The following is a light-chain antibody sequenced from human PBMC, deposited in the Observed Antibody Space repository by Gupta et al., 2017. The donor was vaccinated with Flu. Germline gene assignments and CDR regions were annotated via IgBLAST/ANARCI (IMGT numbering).Light chain of an antibody. V-gene: IGKV3-11*01. J-gene: IGKJ4*01. Sequence: EIVLTQSPATLSLSPGERATLSCRASQSIDTYLAWYQQKPGQAPRLLMYEASNRATGIPARFSGSGSGTDFTLTIRSLETEDLAVYSCQERSNWPRLTFGGGTKVEIK. CDR2: EAS. CDR3: QERSNWPRLT. CDR1: QSIDTY.